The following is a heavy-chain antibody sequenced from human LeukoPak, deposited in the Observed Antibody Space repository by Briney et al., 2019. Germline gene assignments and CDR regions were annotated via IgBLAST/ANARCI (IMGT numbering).Heavy chain of an antibody. CDR1: GGSFSGYY. V-gene: IGHV4-34*01. CDR3: AREIWDGLMAGDDYYMDV. D-gene: IGHD5-24*01. CDR2: IYHSGST. Sequence: SETLSLTCAVYGGSFSGYYWSWIRQPPGKGLEWIGSIYHSGSTYYNPSLKSRVTISVDTSKNQFSLKLSSVTAADTAVYYCAREIWDGLMAGDDYYMDVWGKGTTVTVSS. J-gene: IGHJ6*03.